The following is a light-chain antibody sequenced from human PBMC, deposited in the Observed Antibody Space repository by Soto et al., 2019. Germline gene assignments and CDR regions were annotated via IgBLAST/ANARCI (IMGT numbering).Light chain of an antibody. J-gene: IGLJ2*01. CDR1: STDVGANKY. Sequence: QSALTQPASVSGSPGQSITISCTGTSTDVGANKYVSWYQQHTGKAPKAIIYDVTNRPSGVSNRFSGSKSGNTASLTISGLQAEDEADYYCYSHIAATTGAFGGGTKVTVL. CDR2: DVT. V-gene: IGLV2-14*03. CDR3: YSHIAATTGA.